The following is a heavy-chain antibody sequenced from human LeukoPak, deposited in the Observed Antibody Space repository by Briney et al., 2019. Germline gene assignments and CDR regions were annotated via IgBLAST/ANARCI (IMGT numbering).Heavy chain of an antibody. CDR3: VRHETGTTDYYYYSMDV. CDR1: GYSFTDYW. CDR2: IYPGDSDT. D-gene: IGHD1-1*01. Sequence: GDFLKISCKASGYSFTDYWIGWVRQMPGKGLEWMGLIYPGDSDTRYSPSFHGQVGISADKSISTAYLQWNSLKASDTAMYYCVRHETGTTDYYYYSMDVWGKGATVIVSS. V-gene: IGHV5-51*01. J-gene: IGHJ6*04.